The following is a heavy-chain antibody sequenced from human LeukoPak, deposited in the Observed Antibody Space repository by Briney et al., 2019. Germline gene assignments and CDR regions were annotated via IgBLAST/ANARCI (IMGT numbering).Heavy chain of an antibody. CDR1: GFNFSTYA. V-gene: IGHV3-23*01. J-gene: IGHJ4*02. CDR3: AGRGSGSYFDY. Sequence: PGGSLRLSCAASGFNFSTYAMSWVRQAPGKGLEWVSAISGSAASTYYADSVKGRFTISRDNSKNTLYLQMNSLRAEDTAVYYCAGRGSGSYFDYWGQGTLVTVSS. D-gene: IGHD3-10*01. CDR2: ISGSAAST.